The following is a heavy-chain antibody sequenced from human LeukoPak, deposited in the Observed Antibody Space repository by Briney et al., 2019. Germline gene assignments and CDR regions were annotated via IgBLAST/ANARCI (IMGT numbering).Heavy chain of an antibody. Sequence: GGSLRLSCAASGFTFSSYVMHWVRQAPGKGLEWVAVISYDGSNKYYADSVKGRFTISRDNSKNTLYLQMNSLRAEDTAVYYCARDYCSSTSCYTNPFDYWGQGTLVTVSS. CDR1: GFTFSSYV. CDR2: ISYDGSNK. V-gene: IGHV3-30-3*01. J-gene: IGHJ4*02. CDR3: ARDYCSSTSCYTNPFDY. D-gene: IGHD2-2*02.